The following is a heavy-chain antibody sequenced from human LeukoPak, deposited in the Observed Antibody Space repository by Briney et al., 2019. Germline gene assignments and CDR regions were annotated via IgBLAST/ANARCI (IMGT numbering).Heavy chain of an antibody. D-gene: IGHD6-6*01. Sequence: GGSLRLSCGASGFIFSNYGIHWVRQAPGKGLEWVAVISHGGNDKYYADSVKGRFTISRDNSKNTVYLQMNSPRVEDTAVYYCAKDVTSSHYYYYMDVWGKGTTVTVSS. CDR1: GFIFSNYG. V-gene: IGHV3-30*18. CDR2: ISHGGNDK. J-gene: IGHJ6*03. CDR3: AKDVTSSHYYYYMDV.